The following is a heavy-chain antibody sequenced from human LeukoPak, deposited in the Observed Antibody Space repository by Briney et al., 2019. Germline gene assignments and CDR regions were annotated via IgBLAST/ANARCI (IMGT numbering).Heavy chain of an antibody. CDR2: ISAYNGNT. CDR1: GYTFTSYG. Sequence: EASVKASCKASGYTFTSYGISWVRQAPGQGLEWMEWISAYNGNTNYAQKLQGRVTMTTDTSTSTAYMELRSLRSDDTAVYYCARDPRQQLAPAVCAFDIWGQGTMVTVSS. D-gene: IGHD6-13*01. CDR3: ARDPRQQLAPAVCAFDI. V-gene: IGHV1-18*01. J-gene: IGHJ3*02.